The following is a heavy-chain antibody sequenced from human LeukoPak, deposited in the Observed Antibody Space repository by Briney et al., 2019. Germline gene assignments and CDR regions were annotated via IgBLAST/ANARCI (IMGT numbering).Heavy chain of an antibody. CDR2: INYDGST. CDR1: GFTFSNYW. CDR3: VRGCSSTSCYPFDY. J-gene: IGHJ4*02. V-gene: IGHV3-74*01. D-gene: IGHD2-2*01. Sequence: GGSLRLSCAASGFTFSNYWMHWFRQAPGKGLVWVSRINYDGSTNYADSVKGRFTISRDNARNTLYMQMNSLRAEDTAVYYCVRGCSSTSCYPFDYWGQGTLVTVSS.